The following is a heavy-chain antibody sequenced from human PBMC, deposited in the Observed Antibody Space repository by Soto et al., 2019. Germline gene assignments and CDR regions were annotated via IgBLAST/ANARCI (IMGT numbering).Heavy chain of an antibody. J-gene: IGHJ6*02. CDR1: GYSFTNYW. Sequence: PGESLKISCTGSGYSFTNYWISWVRQMPGKRLEWMGEIDPRDSHTNYSPSFHGHVTMSTDKSNGTAYLHWSSLKASDSAMYYCARHYSSSEFMDVWGQGTTVTVSS. CDR2: IDPRDSHT. CDR3: ARHYSSSEFMDV. D-gene: IGHD6-6*01. V-gene: IGHV5-10-1*01.